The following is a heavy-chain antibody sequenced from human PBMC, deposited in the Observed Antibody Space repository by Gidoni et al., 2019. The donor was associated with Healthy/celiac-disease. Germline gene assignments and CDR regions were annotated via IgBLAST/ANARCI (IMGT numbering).Heavy chain of an antibody. D-gene: IGHD6-13*01. J-gene: IGHJ4*02. Sequence: QLQLQESGPGLVKPSETLSLTCTVPGGSISSSSYYWGWIRPPPGKVLAWIGSIYYSGSTYYNPSLKSRVTISVDPSKNQFSLKLSSVPAADTAVYSCARHGRGSWWVPFDYWGQGTLVPVSS. V-gene: IGHV4-39*01. CDR2: IYYSGST. CDR1: GGSISSSSYY. CDR3: ARHGRGSWWVPFDY.